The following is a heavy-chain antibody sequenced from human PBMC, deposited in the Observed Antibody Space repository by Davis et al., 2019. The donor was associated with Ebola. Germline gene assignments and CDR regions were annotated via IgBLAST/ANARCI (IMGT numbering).Heavy chain of an antibody. D-gene: IGHD3-16*01. V-gene: IGHV3-20*01. CDR1: GLNFADYG. CDR2: INGNGGST. J-gene: IGHJ6*04. Sequence: GGSLRLSCAASGLNFADYGMTWVRQVPGKGLEWVCGINGNGGSTGYADSVKGRFTISRDNAKKTLYLQMKSLRVEDTALYRCVRYDGNTDDYYYYGMDVWGKGTTVTVSS. CDR3: VRYDGNTDDYYYYGMDV.